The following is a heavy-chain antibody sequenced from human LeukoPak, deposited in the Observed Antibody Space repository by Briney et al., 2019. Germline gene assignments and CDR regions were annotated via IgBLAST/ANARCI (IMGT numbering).Heavy chain of an antibody. D-gene: IGHD4-17*01. J-gene: IGHJ4*02. CDR3: ARARATTKLYYFDY. V-gene: IGHV4-59*01. CDR2: IYYSGST. CDR1: GGSISSYY. Sequence: SETLSLTCTVSGGSISSYYWSWIRQPPGKGLEWIGYIYYSGSTNYNPSLKSRVTISVDTSKNQFSLKLSSVTAAATAVNYCARARATTKLYYFDYWGQGTLVTVSS.